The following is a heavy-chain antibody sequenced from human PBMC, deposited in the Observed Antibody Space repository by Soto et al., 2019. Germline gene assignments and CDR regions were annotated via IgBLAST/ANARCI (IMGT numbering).Heavy chain of an antibody. D-gene: IGHD3-22*01. V-gene: IGHV3-30*04. CDR1: EFTFSSFA. J-gene: IGHJ4*02. CDR2: ISYNGRKK. CDR3: ARAPKYYYDGSGYSFDY. Sequence: GGPLRLSCAAAEFTFSSFAIRWVRRAPGKGLEWVAVISYNGRKKNFADSVQGRFIISRDNSNNMLYLEMNSLSPEDAGVYYCARAPKYYYDGSGYSFDYWGQGTLVTVSS.